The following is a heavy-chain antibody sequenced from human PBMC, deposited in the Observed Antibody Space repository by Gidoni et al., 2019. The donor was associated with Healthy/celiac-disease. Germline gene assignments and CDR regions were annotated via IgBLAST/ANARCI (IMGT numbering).Heavy chain of an antibody. Sequence: EVQLLESGGGLVQPGGSLRLYCAASGVTFSSYAMSWVRQAPGKGREWVSAISGSGGSTYYADSVKGRFTISRDNSKNTLYLQMNSLRAEDTAVYYCAKGSTVTRGGAFDIWGQGTMVTVSS. CDR2: ISGSGGST. D-gene: IGHD4-17*01. V-gene: IGHV3-23*01. CDR3: AKGSTVTRGGAFDI. CDR1: GVTFSSYA. J-gene: IGHJ3*02.